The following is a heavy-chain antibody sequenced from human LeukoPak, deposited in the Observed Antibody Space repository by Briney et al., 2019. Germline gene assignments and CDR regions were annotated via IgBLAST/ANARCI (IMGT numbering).Heavy chain of an antibody. CDR1: GYTFTGYY. V-gene: IGHV1-2*06. CDR2: INPNSGGT. CDR3: ARGGSSPGHYSYYMDV. J-gene: IGHJ6*03. Sequence: ASVKVSCKASGYTFTGYYMHWVRQAPGQGLEWMGRINPNSGGTNYAQKFQGRVTMTRDTSISTAYRELSRLRSDDTAVYYCARGGSSPGHYSYYMDVWGKGTTVTVSS. D-gene: IGHD6-6*01.